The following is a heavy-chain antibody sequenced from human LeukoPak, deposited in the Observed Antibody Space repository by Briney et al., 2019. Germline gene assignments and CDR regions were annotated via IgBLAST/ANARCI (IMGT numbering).Heavy chain of an antibody. J-gene: IGHJ4*02. V-gene: IGHV3-23*01. D-gene: IGHD3-10*01. CDR1: GFTFSSYA. CDR3: AKQLTAGGYCFDY. CDR2: ISGGGETT. Sequence: GGSLRLSCAASGFTFSSYAMSWVRQAPGEGLEWVSGISGGGETTYYADSVKGRFTISRDNSKNTLYLQMNSLRAEDTAVYYCAKQLTAGGYCFDYWGQGTLVTVSS.